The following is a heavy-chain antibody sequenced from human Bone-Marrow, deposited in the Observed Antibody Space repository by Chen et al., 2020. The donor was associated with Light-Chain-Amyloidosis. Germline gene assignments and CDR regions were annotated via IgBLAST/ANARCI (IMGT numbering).Heavy chain of an antibody. CDR1: GYTFPNYW. CDR2: IYPDDSDA. V-gene: IGHV5-51*01. J-gene: IGHJ4*02. Sequence: EVPLEQSGPEVTKPGESLKISCQGSGYTFPNYWIGWVRQMPGKGLEWMGVIYPDDSDARYSPSFEGQVTISADKSITTAYLQWSSLKAADTAMYYCARRRDGYNFDYWGQGTLVTVSS. D-gene: IGHD5-12*01. CDR3: ARRRDGYNFDY.